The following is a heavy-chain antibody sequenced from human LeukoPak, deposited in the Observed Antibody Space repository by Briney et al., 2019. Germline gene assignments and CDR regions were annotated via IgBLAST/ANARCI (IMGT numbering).Heavy chain of an antibody. CDR3: ASGIRERGFDY. CDR1: GFTFSTSA. J-gene: IGHJ4*02. D-gene: IGHD1-1*01. CDR2: ISPTGGAI. Sequence: PGGSLRLSCAASGFTFSTSAMNWVRQAPGRGLELVSSISPTGGAIFYADSLRGRFTISRDNAKNSLYLQMNSLRAEDTALYFCASGIRERGFDYWGQGTLVTVSS. V-gene: IGHV3-21*01.